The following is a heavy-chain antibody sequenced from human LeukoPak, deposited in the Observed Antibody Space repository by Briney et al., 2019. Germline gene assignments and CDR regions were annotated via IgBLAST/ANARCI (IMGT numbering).Heavy chain of an antibody. CDR3: ARGRRFGELGNWFDP. J-gene: IGHJ5*02. Sequence: GASVKVSCKASGYTFTGYYIHWVRQAPGQGLEWMGWINPNSGGTNYAQKFQGRVTMTRDTSISTAYMELSRLRSDDTAVYYCARGRRFGELGNWFDPWGQGTLVTVSS. D-gene: IGHD3-10*01. V-gene: IGHV1-2*02. CDR2: INPNSGGT. CDR1: GYTFTGYY.